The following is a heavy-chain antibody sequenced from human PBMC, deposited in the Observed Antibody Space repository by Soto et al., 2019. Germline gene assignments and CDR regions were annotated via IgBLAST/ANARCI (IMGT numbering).Heavy chain of an antibody. CDR1: GYTFTCYG. CDR3: ARDTSGSYFPYYYYYHGMDV. V-gene: IGHV1-18*04. Sequence: ASVKVSCKASGYTFTCYGISWVRQAPGQGLEWMGWISAYNGNTNYAQKLQGRVTMTTDTSTSTAYMELRSLRSDDTAVYYCARDTSGSYFPYYYYYHGMDVWGQGSTVTVSS. CDR2: ISAYNGNT. J-gene: IGHJ6*02. D-gene: IGHD1-26*01.